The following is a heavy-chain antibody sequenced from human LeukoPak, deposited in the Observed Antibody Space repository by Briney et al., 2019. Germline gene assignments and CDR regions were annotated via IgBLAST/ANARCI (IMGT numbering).Heavy chain of an antibody. CDR2: INHSGST. D-gene: IGHD3-22*01. CDR3: ARGQSITMIVVVIRHKYYFDY. CDR1: GGSFSGYY. J-gene: IGHJ4*02. Sequence: PSETLSLTCAVYGGSFSGYYWSWIRQPPGKGLEWIGEINHSGSTNYNPSLKSRVTISVDTSKNQFSLKLSSVTAADTAVYYCARGQSITMIVVVIRHKYYFDYWGQGTLVTVSS. V-gene: IGHV4-34*01.